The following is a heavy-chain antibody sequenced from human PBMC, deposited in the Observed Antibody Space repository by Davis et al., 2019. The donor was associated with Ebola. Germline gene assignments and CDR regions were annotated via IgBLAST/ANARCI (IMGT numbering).Heavy chain of an antibody. D-gene: IGHD4-11*01. V-gene: IGHV1-2*06. J-gene: IGHJ4*02. Sequence: ASVKVSCKASGYTFTGYNIHWVRQAPGHGLEWMGRVISNSGATNYAQNFQGRVTMTRDTSISTAYMELSSLRYDDTADYYCARGHNYAHEYWGQGTLVTVSS. CDR1: GYTFTGYN. CDR2: VISNSGAT. CDR3: ARGHNYAHEY.